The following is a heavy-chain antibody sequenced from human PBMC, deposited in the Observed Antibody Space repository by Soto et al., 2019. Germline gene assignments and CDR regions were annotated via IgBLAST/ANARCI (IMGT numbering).Heavy chain of an antibody. D-gene: IGHD6-19*01. CDR2: TYYKSNWYN. CDR3: AREVMAVADLDY. J-gene: IGHJ4*02. CDR1: GDSVSRNSVS. V-gene: IGHV6-1*01. Sequence: QVQLQQSGPGLVKLSQTLSLTCAISGDSVSRNSVSWNWIKQSPSRVLEWLGRTYYKSNWYNDYEVSVKSRITINADTSKNQFSLQLRAVTPEDTAVYYCAREVMAVADLDYWGQGTLVTVSS.